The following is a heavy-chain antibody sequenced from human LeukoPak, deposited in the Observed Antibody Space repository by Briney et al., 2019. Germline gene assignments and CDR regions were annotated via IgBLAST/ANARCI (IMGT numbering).Heavy chain of an antibody. Sequence: SVKVSCKASGCTFSSYAISWVRQAPGQGLEWMGRIIPILGIANYTQKFQGRVTITADKSTSTAYMELSSLRSEDTAVYYCARTLDTAMVTDAFDIWGQGTMVTVSS. D-gene: IGHD5-18*01. CDR1: GCTFSSYA. CDR3: ARTLDTAMVTDAFDI. V-gene: IGHV1-69*04. CDR2: IIPILGIA. J-gene: IGHJ3*02.